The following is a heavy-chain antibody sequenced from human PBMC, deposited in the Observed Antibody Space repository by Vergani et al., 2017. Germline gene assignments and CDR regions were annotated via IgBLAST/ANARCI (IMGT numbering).Heavy chain of an antibody. CDR2: INHSGST. CDR1: GGSFSGYY. V-gene: IGHV4-34*01. J-gene: IGHJ4*02. Sequence: QVQLQQWGAGLLKPSETLSLTCAVYGGSFSGYYWSWIRQPPGKGLEWIGEINHSGSTNYNPSLKSRVTISVDTSKNQFSLKLSSVTAADTAVYYCARGPVTFGGVIAAYYSDYWGQGTLVTVSS. CDR3: ARGPVTFGGVIAAYYSDY. D-gene: IGHD3-16*02.